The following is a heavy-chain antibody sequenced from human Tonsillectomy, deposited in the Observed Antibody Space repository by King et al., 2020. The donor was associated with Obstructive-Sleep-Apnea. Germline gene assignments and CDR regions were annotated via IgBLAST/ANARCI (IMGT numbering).Heavy chain of an antibody. J-gene: IGHJ4*02. D-gene: IGHD4-23*01. V-gene: IGHV4-59*01. Sequence: VQLQESGPGLVKPSETLSLTCTVSGDSMSSYYWSWIRQPPGKGLEWIGYIYKTDTTKDNPSLRSRVTISVDTSKNQFYLKLSSVTAADTAVYYCATISGGNDYWGQGTLVTVSS. CDR1: GDSMSSYY. CDR2: IYKTDTT. CDR3: ATISGGNDY.